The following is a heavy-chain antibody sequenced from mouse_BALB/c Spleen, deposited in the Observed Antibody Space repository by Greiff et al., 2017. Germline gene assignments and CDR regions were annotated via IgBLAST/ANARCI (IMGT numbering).Heavy chain of an antibody. V-gene: IGHV2-9*02. CDR2: IWAGGST. CDR3: ARDKVRRAMDY. J-gene: IGHJ4*01. CDR1: GFSLTSYG. Sequence: VMLVESGPGLVAPSQSLSITCTVSGFSLTSYGVHWVRQPPGKGLEWLGVIWAGGSTNYNSALMSRLSISKDNSKSQVFLKMNSLQTDDTAMYYCARDKVRRAMDYWGQGTSVTVSS. D-gene: IGHD2-14*01.